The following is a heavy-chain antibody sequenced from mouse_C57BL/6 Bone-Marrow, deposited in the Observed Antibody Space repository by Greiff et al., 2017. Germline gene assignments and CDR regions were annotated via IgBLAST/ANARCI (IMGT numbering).Heavy chain of an antibody. D-gene: IGHD2-12*01. Sequence: VQLQQSGPELVKPGASVKIPCKASGYTFTDYNMDWVQQSHGKSLEWIGDINPNNGGTIYNQKFKGKATLTVDKSSSTAYLELRSLTSEDTAVYYCARDSNDGEGFAYWGQGTLVTVSA. CDR1: GYTFTDYN. V-gene: IGHV1-18*01. CDR2: INPNNGGT. J-gene: IGHJ3*01. CDR3: ARDSNDGEGFAY.